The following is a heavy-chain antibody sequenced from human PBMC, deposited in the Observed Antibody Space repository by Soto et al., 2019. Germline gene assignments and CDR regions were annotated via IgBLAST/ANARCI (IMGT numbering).Heavy chain of an antibody. CDR2: INPSGGST. V-gene: IGHV1-46*01. CDR1: GYTFTSYY. CDR3: AIVVPRWYFDL. J-gene: IGHJ2*01. Sequence: QVQLVQSGAEVKKPGASVKVSCKASGYTFTSYYMHWVRQAPGQGLEWMGIINPSGGSTSYAQKFQGRVTMTRDTSTSTVYMELSSLRSEDTAVYYCAIVVPRWYFDLWGRGTLVTVSS. D-gene: IGHD2-15*01.